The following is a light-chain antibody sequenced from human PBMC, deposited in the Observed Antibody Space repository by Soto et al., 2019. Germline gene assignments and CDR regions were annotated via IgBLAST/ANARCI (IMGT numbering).Light chain of an antibody. J-gene: IGLJ2*01. V-gene: IGLV2-11*01. CDR3: CSYAASDTLV. CDR2: DVS. CDR1: SSDVGGYNY. Sequence: QSVLTQPRSVSGSPGQSVTISCTGTSSDVGGYNYVSWYQQPPGKAPKLMISDVSKRPSRVPDRFTGSKSGNTASLTISGLQAEDEADYYCCSYAASDTLVFGGGTQLTV.